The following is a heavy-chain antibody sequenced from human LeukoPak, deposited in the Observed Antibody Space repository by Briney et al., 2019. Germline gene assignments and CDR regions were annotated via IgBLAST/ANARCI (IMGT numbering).Heavy chain of an antibody. CDR2: IYHSGST. CDR3: ARQKGNFDY. J-gene: IGHJ4*02. Sequence: SETLSLTCAVSGYSISSGYYWGWIRQPPGRGLEWIGSIYHSGSTYYNPSLKSRVTISVDTSKNQFSLNLSSVTAADTAVCYCARQKGNFDYWGQGTLVTVSS. D-gene: IGHD3-10*01. V-gene: IGHV4-38-2*01. CDR1: GYSISSGYY.